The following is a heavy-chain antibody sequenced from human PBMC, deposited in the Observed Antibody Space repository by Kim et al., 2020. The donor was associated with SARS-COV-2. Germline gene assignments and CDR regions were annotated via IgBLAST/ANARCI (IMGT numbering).Heavy chain of an antibody. D-gene: IGHD6-19*01. V-gene: IGHV3-23*01. Sequence: GGSLRLSCAASGFTFSSYAMSWVRQAPGKGLEWVSAISGSGGSTYYADSVKGRFTISRDNSKNTLYLQMNSLRAEDTAVYYCAKEAGSGWSKREEFDYWGQGTLVTVSS. J-gene: IGHJ4*02. CDR3: AKEAGSGWSKREEFDY. CDR1: GFTFSSYA. CDR2: ISGSGGST.